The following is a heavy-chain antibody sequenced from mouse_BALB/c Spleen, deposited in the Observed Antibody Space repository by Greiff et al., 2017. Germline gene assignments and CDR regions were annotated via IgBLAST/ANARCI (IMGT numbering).Heavy chain of an antibody. D-gene: IGHD1-2*01. CDR2: IWAGGST. V-gene: IGHV2-9*02. J-gene: IGHJ3*01. CDR3: ARDRGITTAFAY. Sequence: VQGVESGPGLVAPSQSLSITCTVSGFSLTSYGVHWVRQPPGKGLEWLGVIWAGGSTNYNSALMSRLSISKDNSKSQVFLKMNSLQTDDTAMYYCARDRGITTAFAYWGQGTLVTVSA. CDR1: GFSLTSYG.